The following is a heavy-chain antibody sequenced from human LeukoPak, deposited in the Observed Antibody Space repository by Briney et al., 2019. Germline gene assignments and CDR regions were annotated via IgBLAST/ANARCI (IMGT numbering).Heavy chain of an antibody. J-gene: IGHJ4*02. Sequence: SVKISCKASGSTFSSYAISWVRQAPGQGLEWMGGIIPIFGTANYAQKFQGRVTITADESASTAYMELSSLRSEDTAVYYCARGWLAETIMVTPYIYWGQGTLVTVSS. CDR1: GSTFSSYA. D-gene: IGHD4-23*01. CDR2: IIPIFGTA. V-gene: IGHV1-69*13. CDR3: ARGWLAETIMVTPYIY.